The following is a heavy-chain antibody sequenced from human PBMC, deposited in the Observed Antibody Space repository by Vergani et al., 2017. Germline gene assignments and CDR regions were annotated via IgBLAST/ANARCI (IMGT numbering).Heavy chain of an antibody. J-gene: IGHJ4*02. Sequence: QVQLVQSGAEVKKPGASVKVSCKASGYTFTGYYMHWVRQAPGQGLEWMGIINPSGGSTSYAQKFQGRVTMTRDTSTSTVYMELSSLRSEDTAVYYCARVGGDYGYYDFWSGYYIFYVGAFDYWGQGTLVTVSS. D-gene: IGHD3-3*01. CDR1: GYTFTGYY. CDR2: INPSGGST. CDR3: ARVGGDYGYYDFWSGYYIFYVGAFDY. V-gene: IGHV1-46*01.